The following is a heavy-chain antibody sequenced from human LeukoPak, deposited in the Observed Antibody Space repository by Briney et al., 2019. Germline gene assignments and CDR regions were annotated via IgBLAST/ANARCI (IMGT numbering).Heavy chain of an antibody. V-gene: IGHV3-48*01. J-gene: IGHJ4*02. Sequence: RPGGSLRPSCAASGFTFSSYAMGWVRQAPGKGLEFISYISSSSSTIYYADSMKGRFTISRDNAKNSLYLQMNSLRAEDTAMYYCVRAPMVRGVITHFDSWGQGTLVTVSS. D-gene: IGHD3-10*01. CDR1: GFTFSSYA. CDR2: ISSSSSTI. CDR3: VRAPMVRGVITHFDS.